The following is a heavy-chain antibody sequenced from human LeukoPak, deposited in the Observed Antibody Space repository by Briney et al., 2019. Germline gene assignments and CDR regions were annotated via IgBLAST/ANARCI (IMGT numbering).Heavy chain of an antibody. CDR3: ASHSSASL. CDR1: GFTFSSFE. CDR2: ISSSGSTI. D-gene: IGHD3-10*01. Sequence: GGSLRLSCVGSGFTFSSFEMNWVRQAPGKGLEWVSYISSSGSTISYADSVQGRFTISRDNSNNSLYLQMTNLRDEDTAFYHCASHSSASLWGQGTLVTVSS. J-gene: IGHJ4*02. V-gene: IGHV3-48*03.